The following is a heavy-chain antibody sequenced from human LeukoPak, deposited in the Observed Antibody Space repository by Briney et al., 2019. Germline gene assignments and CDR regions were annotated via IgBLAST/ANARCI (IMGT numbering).Heavy chain of an antibody. J-gene: IGHJ5*02. CDR1: GGSISSGDYY. Sequence: SQTLSLTCTVSGGSISSGDYYWSWIRQPPGKGLEWIGYIYYSESTYYNPSLKSRVTISVDTSKNQFSLKLSSVTAADTAVYYCARATVTTRFDPWGQGTLVTVSS. CDR3: ARATVTTRFDP. V-gene: IGHV4-30-4*08. D-gene: IGHD4-17*01. CDR2: IYYSEST.